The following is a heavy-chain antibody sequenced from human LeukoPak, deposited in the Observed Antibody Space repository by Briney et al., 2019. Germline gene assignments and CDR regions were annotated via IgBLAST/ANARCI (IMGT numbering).Heavy chain of an antibody. Sequence: GGSLRLSCAASGFTFSSDSMNWVRQAPGKGLEWVSSISSSSSYIYYADSVKGRFTISRDNAKNSLYLQMNSLRAEDTAVYYCARDSSIAARPGNWFDPWGQGTLVTVSS. D-gene: IGHD6-6*01. V-gene: IGHV3-21*01. CDR2: ISSSSSYI. J-gene: IGHJ5*02. CDR3: ARDSSIAARPGNWFDP. CDR1: GFTFSSDS.